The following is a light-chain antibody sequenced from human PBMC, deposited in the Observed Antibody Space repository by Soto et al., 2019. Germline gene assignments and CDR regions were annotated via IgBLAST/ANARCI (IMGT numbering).Light chain of an antibody. Sequence: DIQMTQSPSSLSASVGDRVTITCRASQSISTYLNWYQQKPGKAPNLLIYAASSLQSGVPSRFSGSGSGTDFTLTISGLQPGEFAAYYCQQSFTTRPTFGGGTKVEIK. CDR1: QSISTY. CDR3: QQSFTTRPT. CDR2: AAS. J-gene: IGKJ4*01. V-gene: IGKV1-39*01.